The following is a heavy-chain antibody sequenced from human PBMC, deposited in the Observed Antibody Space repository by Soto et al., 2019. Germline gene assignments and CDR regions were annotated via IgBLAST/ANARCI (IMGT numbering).Heavy chain of an antibody. CDR1: GYTLTSYG. V-gene: IGHV1-18*04. J-gene: IGHJ4*02. Sequence: ASVKVSCKASGYTLTSYGVSWVRQAPGQGLEWMGWISAYNGDTKYSQKFRGRVSLTTDTYTSTAYMELRSLRSDDTAVYYCARVPSYSTLDYWGQGTLVTVSS. CDR2: ISAYNGDT. CDR3: ARVPSYSTLDY. D-gene: IGHD2-21*01.